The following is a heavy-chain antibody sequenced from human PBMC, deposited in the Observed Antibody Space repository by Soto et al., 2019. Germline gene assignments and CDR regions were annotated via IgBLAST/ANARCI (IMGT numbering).Heavy chain of an antibody. J-gene: IGHJ3*02. CDR1: GFTFSSYG. CDR3: AKANDVERPFDAFDI. CDR2: ISGSGGST. Sequence: EVQLLESGGGLVRPGGSLRLSCAASGFTFSSYGMSWVRQAPGKGLEWVSAISGSGGSTYYADSVKGRFTISRDNSKNTLYLQMNSLRGEDTAVYYCAKANDVERPFDAFDIWGQGTMVTVSS. V-gene: IGHV3-23*01. D-gene: IGHD1-1*01.